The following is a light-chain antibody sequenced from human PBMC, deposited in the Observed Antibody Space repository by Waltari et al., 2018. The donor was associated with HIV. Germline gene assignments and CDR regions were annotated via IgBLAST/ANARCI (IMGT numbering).Light chain of an antibody. V-gene: IGKV1-9*01. J-gene: IGKJ5*01. Sequence: DIQLTQSPSFLSASVGDRVTITCRPSQGISNYLAWYQQKPGSAPKLLIYAASTLQIGVPSRFSGSVSGTEFTLTITSLQAEDSATYYCQQLNSYPVTFGRGTRLEIK. CDR2: AAS. CDR1: QGISNY. CDR3: QQLNSYPVT.